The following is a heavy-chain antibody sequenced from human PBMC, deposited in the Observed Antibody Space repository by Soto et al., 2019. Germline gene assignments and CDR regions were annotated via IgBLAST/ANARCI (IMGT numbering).Heavy chain of an antibody. Sequence: GGSLRLSCAASGFTFSSYSMNWVRQAPGKGLERVSYISSSSSTIYYADSVKGRFTISRDNAKSSLYLQMNSLRDEDTAVYYCASSLWSGVAAPQSYWGQGTLVTVSS. CDR3: ASSLWSGVAAPQSY. D-gene: IGHD3-10*01. J-gene: IGHJ4*02. V-gene: IGHV3-48*02. CDR1: GFTFSSYS. CDR2: ISSSSSTI.